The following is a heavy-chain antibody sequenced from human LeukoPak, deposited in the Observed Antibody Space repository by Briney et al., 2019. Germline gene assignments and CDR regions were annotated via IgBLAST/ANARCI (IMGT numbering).Heavy chain of an antibody. CDR1: GGSFSGYY. V-gene: IGHV4-34*01. CDR3: SRFLWFDL. CDR2: LNHSRST. D-gene: IGHD2/OR15-2a*01. Sequence: LETLSLTCAVSGGSFSGYYWRWVRQPPGKGLDWIVELNHSRSTNYNPSLKIRLSISVYTSNNHFSLKLCSVTSSYTAVYYCSRFLWFDLWGQGTLVTVSS. J-gene: IGHJ5*02.